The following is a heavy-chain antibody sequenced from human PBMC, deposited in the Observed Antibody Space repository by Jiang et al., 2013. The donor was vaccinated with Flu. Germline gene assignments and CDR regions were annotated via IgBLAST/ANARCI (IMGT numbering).Heavy chain of an antibody. J-gene: IGHJ5*02. D-gene: IGHD5-24*01. Sequence: LVQPGGSLRLSCAASGFTFSSYAMSWVRQAPGKGLEWVSAISGSGGSTYYADSVKGRFTISRDNSKNTLYLQMNSLRAEDTAVYYCAKALRVEMATTSEIVDRGFDPWGQGTLVTVSS. CDR1: GFTFSSYA. CDR3: AKALRVEMATTSEIVDRGFDP. CDR2: ISGSGGST. V-gene: IGHV3-23*01.